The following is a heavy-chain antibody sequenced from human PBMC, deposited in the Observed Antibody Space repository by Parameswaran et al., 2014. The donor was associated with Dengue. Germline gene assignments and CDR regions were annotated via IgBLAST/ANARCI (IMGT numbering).Heavy chain of an antibody. CDR2: ISSSSSYI. J-gene: IGHJ4*02. Sequence: WIRQPPGKGLEWVSSISSSSSYIYYADSVKGRFTISRDNAKNSLYLQMNSLRAEDTAVYYCAGGFYGGDDYWGQGTLVTVSS. V-gene: IGHV3-21*01. CDR3: AGGFYGGDDY. D-gene: IGHD4-23*01.